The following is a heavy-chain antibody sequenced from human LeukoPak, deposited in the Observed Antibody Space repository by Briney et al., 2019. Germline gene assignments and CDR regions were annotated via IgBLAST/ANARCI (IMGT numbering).Heavy chain of an antibody. CDR1: GGSISSYY. CDR2: IYYSGST. Sequence: PSETLSLTCTVSGGSISSYYWSWIRQPPGKGLEWIGYIYYSGSTNYNPSLKSRVTISVDTSKNQFSLKLSSVTAADTAVYYCARDEGIAVVLDWGQGTLVTVSP. D-gene: IGHD6-19*01. V-gene: IGHV4-59*01. J-gene: IGHJ4*02. CDR3: ARDEGIAVVLD.